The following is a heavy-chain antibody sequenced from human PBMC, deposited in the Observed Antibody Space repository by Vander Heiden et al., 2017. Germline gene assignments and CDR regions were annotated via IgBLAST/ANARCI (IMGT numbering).Heavy chain of an antibody. CDR1: GFHFSSYG. V-gene: IGHV3-30*18. Sequence: QVQLVESGGGVVQPGRSLRLSCAASGFHFSSYGMHWVRQAPGKGLEWVAVISYDGSNKYYADSVKGRFTISRDNSKNTLYLQMNSLRAEDTAVYYCAKGTYSGSYANDYWGQGTLVTVSS. CDR2: ISYDGSNK. CDR3: AKGTYSGSYANDY. D-gene: IGHD1-26*01. J-gene: IGHJ4*02.